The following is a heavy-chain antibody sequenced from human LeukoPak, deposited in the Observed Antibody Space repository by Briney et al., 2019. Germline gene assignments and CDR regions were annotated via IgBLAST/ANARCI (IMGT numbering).Heavy chain of an antibody. CDR1: GGSTSSYY. Sequence: SETLSLTCTVSGGSTSSYYWSWIRQPPGKGLDLIGYIYYSGSTNYNPSLNIRVTISVDTSKNQFSLKLSSVTAADTAVYYCARHSSDYDFWSGYPYYFDYWGQGTLVTVSS. D-gene: IGHD3-3*01. CDR2: IYYSGST. CDR3: ARHSSDYDFWSGYPYYFDY. J-gene: IGHJ4*02. V-gene: IGHV4-59*08.